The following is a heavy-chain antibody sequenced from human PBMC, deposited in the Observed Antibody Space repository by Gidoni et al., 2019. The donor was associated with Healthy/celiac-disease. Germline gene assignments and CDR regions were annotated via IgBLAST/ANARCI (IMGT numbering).Heavy chain of an antibody. V-gene: IGHV1-69*01. CDR2: IIPICGKA. D-gene: IGHD5-18*01. J-gene: IGHJ6*02. CDR3: ARDRNEYSYGREGGMDV. CDR1: GGTFSSYA. Sequence: QVQLVQSGAEVKKPGSSVKVSCKASGGTFSSYAISWVRQAPGQGLEWMGGIIPICGKANYAQKFQGRVTITADESTSTAYMELSSLRSEDTAVYYCARDRNEYSYGREGGMDVWGQGTTVTVSS.